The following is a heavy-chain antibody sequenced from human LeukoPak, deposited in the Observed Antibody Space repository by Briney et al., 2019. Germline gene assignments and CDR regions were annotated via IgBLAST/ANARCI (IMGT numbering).Heavy chain of an antibody. V-gene: IGHV4-39*07. Sequence: SETLSLTCTVSGGSISSSGYYWGWFRQPPGKGLEWIGSIYYSSGSSSARTYYNPSLKSRATVSVDTSKYQFFLKLNSMIAADTVVYYCARTEITSTGSYYFDYWGQGTLVTVSS. J-gene: IGHJ4*02. CDR3: ARTEITSTGSYYFDY. D-gene: IGHD1-26*01. CDR1: GGSISSSGYY. CDR2: IYYSSGSSSART.